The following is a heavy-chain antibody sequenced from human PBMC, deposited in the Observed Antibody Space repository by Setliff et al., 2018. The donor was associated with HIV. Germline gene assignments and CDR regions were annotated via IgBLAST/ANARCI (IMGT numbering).Heavy chain of an antibody. Sequence: PSETLSLTCTVSGGSISTSYWNWIRQAPGKGLEWVSVIYSGGNTYYADSVKGRFTISRDNSKNTLNLQMNSLTVDDTAVYYCAREGQWLDGFDYWGQGTLVTVSS. V-gene: IGHV3-53*05. CDR2: IYSGGNT. J-gene: IGHJ4*02. CDR3: AREGQWLDGFDY. D-gene: IGHD6-19*01. CDR1: GGSISTSY.